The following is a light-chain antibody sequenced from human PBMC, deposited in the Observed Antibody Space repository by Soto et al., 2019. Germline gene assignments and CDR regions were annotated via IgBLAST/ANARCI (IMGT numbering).Light chain of an antibody. CDR2: AAS. J-gene: IGKJ3*01. CDR3: QKYNSAPFT. V-gene: IGKV1-27*01. CDR1: KGIINY. Sequence: IQMTPSPSFLVASVRDRITITSRAIKGIINYLAWYQQKPGEVPKLLIYAASTLPSGVPSRFSGSGSGTDFTLTISSLQPEDVATYYCQKYNSAPFTFGTGTKVDI.